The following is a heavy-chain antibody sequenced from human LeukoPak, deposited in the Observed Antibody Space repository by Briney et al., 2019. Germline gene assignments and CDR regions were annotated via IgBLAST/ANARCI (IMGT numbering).Heavy chain of an antibody. D-gene: IGHD5-12*01. J-gene: IGHJ2*01. Sequence: SETLSLTCTVSGGSISSSSYYWGWIRQPPGKGLEWIGSIYYSGSTYYNPSLKSRVTISVDTSKNQFSLKLSSVTAADTAVYYCARGRRLRLRGWYFDLWGRGTLVTVSS. CDR3: ARGRRLRLRGWYFDL. CDR1: GGSISSSSYY. CDR2: IYYSGST. V-gene: IGHV4-39*07.